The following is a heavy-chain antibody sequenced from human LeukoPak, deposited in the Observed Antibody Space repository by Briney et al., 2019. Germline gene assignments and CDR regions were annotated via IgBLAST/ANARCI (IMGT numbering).Heavy chain of an antibody. CDR1: GFTFSSYG. CDR2: ISYDGSNK. CDR3: AKDFRPSGLDP. D-gene: IGHD6-6*01. Sequence: GRSLRLSCAASGFTFSSYGMHWVRQAPGKGLEWVAVISYDGSNKYYADSMKGRFTISRDNSKNTLYLQMNSLRAEDTAVYCCAKDFRPSGLDPWGQGTLVTVSS. J-gene: IGHJ5*02. V-gene: IGHV3-30*18.